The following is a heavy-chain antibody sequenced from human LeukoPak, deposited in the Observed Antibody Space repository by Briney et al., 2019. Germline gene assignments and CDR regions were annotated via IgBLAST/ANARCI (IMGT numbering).Heavy chain of an antibody. D-gene: IGHD1-26*01. J-gene: IGHJ4*02. CDR1: GGSLSDYS. V-gene: IGHV4-34*01. CDR2: INHSVNT. CDR3: ARQGGSYYATDG. Sequence: SETLSLTCGVYGGSLSDYSWRWIRQPPRKGVEFIGEINHSVNTNFNPSLKSRVTISVDTSKNEVSLRLSSVTAADTAVYYCARQGGSYYATDGWGQGTLVTVSS.